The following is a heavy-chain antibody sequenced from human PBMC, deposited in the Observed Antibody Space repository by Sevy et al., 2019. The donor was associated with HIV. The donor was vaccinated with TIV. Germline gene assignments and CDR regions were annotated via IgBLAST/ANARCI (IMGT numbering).Heavy chain of an antibody. V-gene: IGHV3-30*02. CDR2: IRYDGSNK. CDR1: GFTFSSYG. D-gene: IGHD3-3*01. CDR3: AKRGDFWSGYYGMDV. Sequence: GGSLRLSCAASGFTFSSYGMHWVRQAPGKGLEWVAFIRYDGSNKYYADSVKGRFTISRDNSKNTLYLQMNSLRAEDTAVYYCAKRGDFWSGYYGMDVWGQGTTVTVSS. J-gene: IGHJ6*02.